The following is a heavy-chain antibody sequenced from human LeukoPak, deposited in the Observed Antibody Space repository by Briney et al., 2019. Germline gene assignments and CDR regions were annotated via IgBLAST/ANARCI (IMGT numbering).Heavy chain of an antibody. Sequence: HPGRSLRLSCAASGFSFSSYCIHWVRQAPGKGLVWVAVISYDGSNKYYADSVKGRFTISRDNSKNTLYLQMNSLRAADTAVYYCAKDRSTYYYDSSGYYPDAFDIWGQGTMVTVSS. CDR3: AKDRSTYYYDSSGYYPDAFDI. D-gene: IGHD3-22*01. CDR2: ISYDGSNK. V-gene: IGHV3-30*18. J-gene: IGHJ3*02. CDR1: GFSFSSYC.